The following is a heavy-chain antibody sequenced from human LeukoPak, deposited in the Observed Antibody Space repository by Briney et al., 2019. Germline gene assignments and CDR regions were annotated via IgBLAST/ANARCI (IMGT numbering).Heavy chain of an antibody. Sequence: SETLSLTCTVSGGSNSSYYWSWIRQPPGKGLEWIGYIYYSGSTNYNPSLKSRVTISVDTSKNQFSLKLSSVTAADTAVYYCARSIKGYYYDSSGYYSVGRAFDIWGQGTMVTVSS. CDR3: ARSIKGYYYDSSGYYSVGRAFDI. V-gene: IGHV4-59*01. J-gene: IGHJ3*02. CDR1: GGSNSSYY. D-gene: IGHD3-22*01. CDR2: IYYSGST.